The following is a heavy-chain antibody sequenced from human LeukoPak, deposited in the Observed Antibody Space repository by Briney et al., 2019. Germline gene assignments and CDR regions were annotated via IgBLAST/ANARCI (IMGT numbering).Heavy chain of an antibody. Sequence: SETLSLTCAVYGGSFSGYYWSWIRQPPGKGLEWIGEINHSGSTNYNPSLKSRVTISVDTSKNQFSLKLSSVTAADTAVYYCASRDDRSGYHFDYWGQGTLVTVSS. D-gene: IGHD3-22*01. CDR2: INHSGST. CDR3: ASRDDRSGYHFDY. CDR1: GGSFSGYY. V-gene: IGHV4-34*01. J-gene: IGHJ4*02.